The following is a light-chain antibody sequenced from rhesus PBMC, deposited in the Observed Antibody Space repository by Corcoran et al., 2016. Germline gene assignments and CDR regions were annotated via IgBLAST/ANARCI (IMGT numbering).Light chain of an antibody. Sequence: QAVLTQPPSVSGSPGQSVTISCTGTSNDVGAYDYVSWFQQCPGTAPKLMIYEVNKRPSGVSDRFSGSKSGNTASLTISGLQAEEEADYYCSSYVGTSTFYIFGAGTRLAVL. CDR1: SNDVGAYDY. CDR2: EVN. CDR3: SSYVGTSTFYI. V-gene: IGLV2-32*02. J-gene: IGLJ1*01.